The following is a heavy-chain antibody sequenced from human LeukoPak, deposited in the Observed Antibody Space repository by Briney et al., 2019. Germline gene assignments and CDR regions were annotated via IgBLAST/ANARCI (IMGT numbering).Heavy chain of an antibody. J-gene: IGHJ4*02. Sequence: GGSLRLSCAASGFTFDDYAMHWVRQAPGKGLEWVSLISWDGGSTYYADSVKGRFTISRDNSKNSLYLQMNSLRTEDTALYYCANVPFDYWGQGTLVTVSS. D-gene: IGHD2-2*01. CDR3: ANVPFDY. CDR2: ISWDGGST. V-gene: IGHV3-43*01. CDR1: GFTFDDYA.